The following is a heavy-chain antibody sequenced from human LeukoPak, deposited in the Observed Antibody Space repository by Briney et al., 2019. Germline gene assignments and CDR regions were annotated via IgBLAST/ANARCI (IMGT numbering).Heavy chain of an antibody. CDR1: GGSISSSSYY. V-gene: IGHV4-39*07. J-gene: IGHJ6*04. CDR3: ARLRRFTGYSTGWYSKEVDV. Sequence: SETLSLTCTVSGGSISSSSYYWGWIRQPPGKGLEWIGSIYYSGSTYYNPSLKSRVTISVDTSKKQFSLRLSSLTAADTAVYYCARLRRFTGYSTGWYSKEVDVWGKGTTVTISS. CDR2: IYYSGST. D-gene: IGHD6-19*01.